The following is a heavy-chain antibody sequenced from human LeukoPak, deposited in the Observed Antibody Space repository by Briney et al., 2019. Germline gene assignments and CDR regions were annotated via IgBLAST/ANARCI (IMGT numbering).Heavy chain of an antibody. CDR3: ARLGPVITDPRFDY. CDR2: IYHGWSA. D-gene: IGHD3/OR15-3a*01. V-gene: IGHV4-38-2*01. CDR1: GYSISSGYY. J-gene: IGHJ4*02. Sequence: SETLSLTCAVSGYSISSGYYWGWFRQPPGKGLEWIGTIYHGWSAYYNPSLKSRVTISVDTSKNHFSLKLNSVTAADTAVYYCARLGPVITDPRFDYWGQGTLATVSS.